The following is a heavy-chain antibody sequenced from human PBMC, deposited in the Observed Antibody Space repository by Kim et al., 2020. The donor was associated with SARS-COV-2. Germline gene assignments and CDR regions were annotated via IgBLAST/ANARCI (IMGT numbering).Heavy chain of an antibody. CDR2: ISGSGVST. CDR3: AKDGGYSSSCYYFDS. V-gene: IGHV3-23*01. D-gene: IGHD6-13*01. CDR1: GFSFSSYA. Sequence: GGSLRLSCAASGFSFSSYAMSWVRQAPGKGLEWVSGISGSGVSTHYADSVKGRFTNFRDNSKNTLYLQMDSLTAEDTAIYYCAKDGGYSSSCYYFDSWGQGTLVTVSP. J-gene: IGHJ4*02.